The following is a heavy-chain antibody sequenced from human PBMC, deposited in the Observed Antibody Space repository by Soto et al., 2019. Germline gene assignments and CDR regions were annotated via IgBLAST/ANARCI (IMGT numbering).Heavy chain of an antibody. J-gene: IGHJ4*02. CDR2: ISYDGSNT. D-gene: IGHD2-15*01. V-gene: IGHV3-30*18. Sequence: GGSLRLSCAASGFTFSSYGMNWVRQAPGKGLEWVAVISYDGSNTYYADSVKGRFTISRDNSKNTLYLQMNSLRAEDTAVYYCAKDQDIVVVVAATEGLFDYWGQGTLVTVSS. CDR3: AKDQDIVVVVAATEGLFDY. CDR1: GFTFSSYG.